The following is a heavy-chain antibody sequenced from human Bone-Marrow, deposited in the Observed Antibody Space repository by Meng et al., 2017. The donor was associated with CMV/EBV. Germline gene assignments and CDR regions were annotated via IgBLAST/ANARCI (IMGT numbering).Heavy chain of an antibody. D-gene: IGHD2-2*01. CDR2: ISSSSSTI. CDR3: ARDVVNGVVPAATPTGGPRYYYGMAV. Sequence: GGSLRLSCAASGFTFSSYSMNWVRQAPGKGLEWVSYISSSSSTIYYADSVKGRFTIFRDNAKNSLYLQMNSLRAEDTAVYYCARDVVNGVVPAATPTGGPRYYYGMAVWGQGTTVTVSS. V-gene: IGHV3-48*04. J-gene: IGHJ6*02. CDR1: GFTFSSYS.